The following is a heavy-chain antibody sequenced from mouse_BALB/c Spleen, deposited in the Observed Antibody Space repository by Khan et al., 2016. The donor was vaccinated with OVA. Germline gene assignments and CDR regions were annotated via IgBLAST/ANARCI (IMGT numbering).Heavy chain of an antibody. V-gene: IGHV14-3*02. CDR3: ARMARN. CDR2: IDTSNGNT. Sequence: VQLKQSGPELVKPGDTVKLSCTASGFTIKDTYMHWLKQWPEQGLEWIGRIDTSNGNTKYDPKFQGQATITSDTSSNTAYLQLSSLTTEDTAVYYCARMARNWGQGTTVTVSS. J-gene: IGHJ2*01. CDR1: GFTIKDTY.